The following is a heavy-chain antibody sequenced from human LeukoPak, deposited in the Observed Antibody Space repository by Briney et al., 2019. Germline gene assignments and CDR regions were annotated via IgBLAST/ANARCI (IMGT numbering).Heavy chain of an antibody. CDR3: AKLVTMIVVVSRSYFDY. D-gene: IGHD3-22*01. V-gene: IGHV3-23*01. CDR2: ISGSGGST. Sequence: GGSLRLSCAASGFTFSSYAMSWVRQAPGKGLEWVSAISGSGGSTYYADSVKGRFTISRDNSKNTLYLQMNSLRAEDTAVYYCAKLVTMIVVVSRSYFDYWGQGTLVTVSS. J-gene: IGHJ4*02. CDR1: GFTFSSYA.